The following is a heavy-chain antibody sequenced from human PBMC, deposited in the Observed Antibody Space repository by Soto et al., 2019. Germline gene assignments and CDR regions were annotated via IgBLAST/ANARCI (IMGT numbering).Heavy chain of an antibody. CDR1: GYTFTSYG. CDR2: ISAYNGNT. J-gene: IGHJ5*02. V-gene: IGHV1-18*01. CDR3: ARSVGGYSYGYGNWFDP. D-gene: IGHD5-18*01. Sequence: ASVKVSCKASGYTFTSYGISWVRRAPGQGLEWMGWISAYNGNTNYAQKLQGRVTMTTDTSTSTAYMELRSLRSDDTAVYYCARSVGGYSYGYGNWFDPWGQGTLVTVSS.